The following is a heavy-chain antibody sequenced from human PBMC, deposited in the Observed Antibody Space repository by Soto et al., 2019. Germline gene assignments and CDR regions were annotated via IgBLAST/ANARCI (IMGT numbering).Heavy chain of an antibody. V-gene: IGHV3-11*01. CDR3: ARVNGIAAAGTFYYYGMDV. Sequence: PGGSLRLSCAASGFTFSDYYMSWIRQAPGKGLEWVSYISSSGSTIYYADSVKGRFTISRDNAKSSLYLQMNSLRAEDTAVYYCARVNGIAAAGTFYYYGMDVWGQGTTVTVSS. J-gene: IGHJ6*02. CDR2: ISSSGSTI. D-gene: IGHD6-13*01. CDR1: GFTFSDYY.